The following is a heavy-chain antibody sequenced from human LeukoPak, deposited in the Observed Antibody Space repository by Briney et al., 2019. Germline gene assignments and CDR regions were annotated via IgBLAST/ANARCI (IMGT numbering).Heavy chain of an antibody. CDR3: ARDAMSRTADY. V-gene: IGHV3-7*01. Sequence: GGSLRLSCAASGFTFSSYWMSWVRQAPGKGLEWVGNIKQDGSETYFVDSVKGRFTIPRDNAKNSLYLQMNNLRAEDTAVYYCARDAMSRTADYWGQGTLVTVSS. D-gene: IGHD2-2*01. CDR1: GFTFSSYW. CDR2: IKQDGSET. J-gene: IGHJ4*02.